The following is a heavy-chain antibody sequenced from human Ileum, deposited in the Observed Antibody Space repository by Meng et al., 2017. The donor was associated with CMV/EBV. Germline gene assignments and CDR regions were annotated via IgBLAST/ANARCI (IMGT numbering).Heavy chain of an antibody. V-gene: IGHV3-72*01. CDR1: VFIFSAHS. CDR2: IKKKADNYIT. J-gene: IGHJ4*02. D-gene: IGHD3-10*01. Sequence: SVFIFSAHSLDWFRQAPGKGLEWVARIKKKADNYITEYAASVRGRFTISRDDSKNSLYLEVNSLKTEDTAVYYCGRDSMKGGGFDCWGQGVLVTVSS. CDR3: GRDSMKGGGFDC.